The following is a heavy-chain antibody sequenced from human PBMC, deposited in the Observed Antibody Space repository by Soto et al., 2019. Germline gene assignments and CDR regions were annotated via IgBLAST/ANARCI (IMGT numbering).Heavy chain of an antibody. CDR2: IIPIFGTA. Sequence: QVQLVQSGAEVKKPGSSVKVSCKASGGTFSSYAISWVRQAPGQGLEWMGGIIPIFGTANYAQKFQGRVTITADESTSTAYMELSSLRSEDTVVYYCARGVFGVVILSYGMDVWGQGTTVTVSS. J-gene: IGHJ6*02. D-gene: IGHD3-3*01. CDR1: GGTFSSYA. CDR3: ARGVFGVVILSYGMDV. V-gene: IGHV1-69*01.